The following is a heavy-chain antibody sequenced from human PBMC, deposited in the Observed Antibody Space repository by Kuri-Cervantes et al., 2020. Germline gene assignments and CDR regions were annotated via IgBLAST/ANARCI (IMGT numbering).Heavy chain of an antibody. D-gene: IGHD6-13*01. J-gene: IGHJ3*02. V-gene: IGHV3-7*01. CDR2: INQDGSEK. Sequence: EGSLRLSCAASGFYFSDFWMNWVRQPPGKGLERVAKINQDGSEKYYVDSVKGRFTISRDNAKNSLFLQMNSLRAEDTAVYYCARDKGQSADYSSWYFYGAFDIWGQGTMVTVSS. CDR1: GFYFSDFW. CDR3: ARDKGQSADYSSWYFYGAFDI.